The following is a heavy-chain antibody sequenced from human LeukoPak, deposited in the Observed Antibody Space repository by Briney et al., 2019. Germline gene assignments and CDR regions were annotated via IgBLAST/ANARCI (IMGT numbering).Heavy chain of an antibody. J-gene: IGHJ3*02. V-gene: IGHV4-4*07. D-gene: IGHD1-26*01. CDR3: ARGGGTPPFVDI. CDR2: IYTSGST. Sequence: SETLSLTCAVSGGSISSYYWSWLRQPAGKGLEWIGRIYTSGSTNYNPSLKSRVTMSVDTSKNQFSLKLSSVTAADTAVYYCARGGGTPPFVDIWGQGTMVTVSS. CDR1: GGSISSYY.